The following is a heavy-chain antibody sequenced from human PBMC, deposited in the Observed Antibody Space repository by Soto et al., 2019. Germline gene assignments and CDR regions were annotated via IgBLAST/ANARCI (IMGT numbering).Heavy chain of an antibody. CDR2: IIPIFGTA. J-gene: IGHJ3*02. CDR1: GGTFSSYA. Sequence: VASVNVSCKASGGTFSSYAISWVRQAPGQGLEWMGGIIPIFGTANYAQKFQGRVTITADESTSTAYMELSSLRSEDTAGYYCARGYYYDSSGPEVAFDIWGQGTMVTVSS. D-gene: IGHD3-22*01. CDR3: ARGYYYDSSGPEVAFDI. V-gene: IGHV1-69*13.